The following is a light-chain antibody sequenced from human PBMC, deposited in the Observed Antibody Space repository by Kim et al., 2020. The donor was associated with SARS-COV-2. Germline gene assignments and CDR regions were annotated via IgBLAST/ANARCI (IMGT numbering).Light chain of an antibody. Sequence: GKTVTIACTRSSGSIASNYLQWYQQRPGSAPTTVIYEDNQRPSGVPDRFSGSIDSSSNSASLTISGLKTEDEADYYCQSYDSSTVVFGGGTQLTVL. CDR1: SGSIASNY. CDR3: QSYDSSTVV. CDR2: EDN. J-gene: IGLJ2*01. V-gene: IGLV6-57*03.